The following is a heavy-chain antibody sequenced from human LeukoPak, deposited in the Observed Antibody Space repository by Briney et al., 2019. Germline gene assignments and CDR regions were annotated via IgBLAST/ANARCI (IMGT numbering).Heavy chain of an antibody. Sequence: GGSLRLSCAASGFTFSSYAMSWVRQAPGKGLEWVSAISGSSGSTYYADSVKGRFTISRDNSKNTLYLQMNSLRAEDTAVYYCAKVVVVTPEGEIDYWGQGTLVTVSS. CDR3: AKVVVVTPEGEIDY. V-gene: IGHV3-23*01. CDR1: GFTFSSYA. J-gene: IGHJ4*02. D-gene: IGHD3-22*01. CDR2: ISGSSGST.